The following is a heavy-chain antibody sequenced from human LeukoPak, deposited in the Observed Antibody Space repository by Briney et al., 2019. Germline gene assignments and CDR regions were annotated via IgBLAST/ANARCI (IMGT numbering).Heavy chain of an antibody. Sequence: GGSLRLSCAASGFTFSSSGMHWVRQAPGKWLEWVAVILYNGSNKYYADSVKGRFTISRDNSKNTQYLQMNSLRVEDTAVYYCARAGGYCSGGSCYRGYSWFDPWGQGTLVTVSS. D-gene: IGHD2-15*01. CDR3: ARAGGYCSGGSCYRGYSWFDP. CDR2: ILYNGSNK. V-gene: IGHV3-33*01. CDR1: GFTFSSSG. J-gene: IGHJ5*02.